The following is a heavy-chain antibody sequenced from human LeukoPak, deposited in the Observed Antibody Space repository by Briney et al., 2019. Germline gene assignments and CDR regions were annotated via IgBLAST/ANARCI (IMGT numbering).Heavy chain of an antibody. J-gene: IGHJ6*03. D-gene: IGHD2-2*01. Sequence: PSETLSLTCTVSGGSISSYYWSWIRQPAGKGLEWIGRIYTSGSTNYNPSLKSRVTMSVDRSKNQFSLKLSSVTAADTAVYYCARGIEDIVVVPAATGYYMDVWGKGTTVTVSS. V-gene: IGHV4-4*07. CDR3: ARGIEDIVVVPAATGYYMDV. CDR1: GGSISSYY. CDR2: IYTSGST.